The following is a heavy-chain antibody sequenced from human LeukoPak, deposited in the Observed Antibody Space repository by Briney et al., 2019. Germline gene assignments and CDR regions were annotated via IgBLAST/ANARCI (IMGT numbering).Heavy chain of an antibody. D-gene: IGHD5-12*01. J-gene: IGHJ4*02. CDR2: IIPIFGTA. V-gene: IGHV1-69*06. CDR1: GGTFSSYA. Sequence: SVKVSCKASGGTFSSYANSWVRQAPGQGLEWMGGIIPIFGTANYAQKFQGRVTITADKSTSTAYMELSSLRSEDTAVYYCAGLHSGYDRRDYWGQGTLVTVSS. CDR3: AGLHSGYDRRDY.